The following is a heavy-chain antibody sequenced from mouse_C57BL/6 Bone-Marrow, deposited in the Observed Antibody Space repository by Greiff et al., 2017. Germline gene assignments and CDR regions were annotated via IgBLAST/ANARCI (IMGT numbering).Heavy chain of an antibody. J-gene: IGHJ2*01. CDR2: ISNLAYSI. CDR1: GFTFSDYG. V-gene: IGHV5-15*01. CDR3: ARETRDY. Sequence: EVMLVESGGGLVQPGGSLKLSCAASGFTFSDYGMPWVRQAPRQGLEWVAFISNLAYSIYYAHTVTGRFTISREKAKNTLYLEMSSLRSEDTAMYYCARETRDYWGQGTTLTVSS.